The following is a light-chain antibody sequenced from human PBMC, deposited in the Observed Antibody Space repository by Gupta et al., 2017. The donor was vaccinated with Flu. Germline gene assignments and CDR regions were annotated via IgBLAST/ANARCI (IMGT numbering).Light chain of an antibody. Sequence: EIVLPQSPGTLSLSPGERATLSRRASQSVSGTYVAWYQQKRRQAPRLLLYDASSRATGIPDRFSGSGSGTDFTLNINRLEPEDFAVYYCQQYVRPPYTFGQGTKLEIK. CDR1: QSVSGTY. J-gene: IGKJ2*01. CDR3: QQYVRPPYT. CDR2: DAS. V-gene: IGKV3-20*01.